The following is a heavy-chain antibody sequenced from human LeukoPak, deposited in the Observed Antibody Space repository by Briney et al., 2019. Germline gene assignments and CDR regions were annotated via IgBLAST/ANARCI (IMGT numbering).Heavy chain of an antibody. J-gene: IGHJ4*02. CDR1: GFIFSTYS. Sequence: GGSLRLSCAASGFIFSTYSMNWVRQAPGKGLEWISRISSDGSITSYADSVKGRFTISRDNAKNTLYLQMNSLRAEDTAVYYCARHLNYYLDYWGQGTLVTVSS. CDR3: ARHLNYYLDY. V-gene: IGHV3-74*01. D-gene: IGHD3-10*01. CDR2: ISSDGSIT.